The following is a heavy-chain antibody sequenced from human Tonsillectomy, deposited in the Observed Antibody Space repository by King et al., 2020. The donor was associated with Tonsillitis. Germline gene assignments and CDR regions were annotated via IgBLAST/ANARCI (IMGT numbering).Heavy chain of an antibody. D-gene: IGHD3-9*01. CDR3: ARVSGDYEILTGFDY. Sequence: QLVQSGGEVKKPGASVKVSCKASGYTFTSNGISWVRQAPGQGLEWMGWISSYNGNTNYAQKFQGRVTMTKDTSTTTAYMELRSLRFDDTAVYDCARVSGDYEILTGFDYWGQGSLVTVSS. J-gene: IGHJ4*02. CDR2: ISSYNGNT. V-gene: IGHV1-18*04. CDR1: GYTFTSNG.